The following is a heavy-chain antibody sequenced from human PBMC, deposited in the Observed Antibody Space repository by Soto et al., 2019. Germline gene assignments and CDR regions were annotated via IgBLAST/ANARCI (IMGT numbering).Heavy chain of an antibody. CDR2: MAYSGDA. CDR1: GGSVSSGFYY. D-gene: IGHD6-19*01. CDR3: ARGSDWPNTWFDS. Sequence: QVHLQESGPGLVKPSEALSLTCTVSGGSVSSGFYYWSWIRQAPGKGLEWIGYMAYSGDANYHPSLQSRLSISVDTAKNHFSLRLASVTAADTAVYFCARGSDWPNTWFDSWGPGTLVIVSS. V-gene: IGHV4-61*03. J-gene: IGHJ5*01.